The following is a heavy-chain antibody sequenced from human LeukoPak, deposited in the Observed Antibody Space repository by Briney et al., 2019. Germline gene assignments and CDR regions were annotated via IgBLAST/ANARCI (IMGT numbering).Heavy chain of an antibody. D-gene: IGHD3-22*01. CDR3: ARALWNFYDDSGYNRDFDS. CDR1: TSR. CDR2: IGTYGGDT. J-gene: IGHJ5*01. Sequence: ASVKVSCKATSRISWVRLAPGQGLEWMGWIGTYGGDTYYAQKFQGRITVTTDTSTSTVYMELRNLRSDDTAVYYCARALWNFYDDSGYNRDFDSWGQGTLVTVSS. V-gene: IGHV1-18*01.